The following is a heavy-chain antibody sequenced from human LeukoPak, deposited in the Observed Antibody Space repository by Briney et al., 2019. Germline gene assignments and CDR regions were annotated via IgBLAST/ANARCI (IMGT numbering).Heavy chain of an antibody. V-gene: IGHV1-2*02. D-gene: IGHD6-19*01. CDR1: GYTFTGYY. CDR3: ARVSLIAVAGMDWFDP. J-gene: IGHJ5*02. Sequence: ASVKVSCKASGYTFTGYYMHWVRQAPGQGLEWMGWINPNSGGTNYAQKFQGRVTMTRDTSISAAYMELSGLRSDDTAVYYCARVSLIAVAGMDWFDPWGQGTLVTVSS. CDR2: INPNSGGT.